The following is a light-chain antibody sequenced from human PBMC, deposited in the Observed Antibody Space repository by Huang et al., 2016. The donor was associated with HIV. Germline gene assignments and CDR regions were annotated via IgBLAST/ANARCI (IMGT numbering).Light chain of an antibody. CDR2: TAS. Sequence: DIQMTQPPSSVSASVGDRVTITCRARQGISIWSAWYQQKPGKAPKLLIYTASSLQSGVPSRFSGSGAGTDFTLTIASLQPEDFATYYCQQDNSFPLTFGQGTKVEIK. V-gene: IGKV1-12*01. CDR3: QQDNSFPLT. J-gene: IGKJ1*01. CDR1: QGISIW.